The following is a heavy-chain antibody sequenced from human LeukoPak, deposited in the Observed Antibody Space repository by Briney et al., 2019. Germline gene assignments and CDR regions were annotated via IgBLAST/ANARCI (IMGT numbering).Heavy chain of an antibody. CDR2: IIPILGIA. Sequence: SVKVSCKASGGTFSSYAISWVRQAPGQGLEWMGRIIPILGIANYAQKFQGRVTITADKSTSTAYMELSSLRSEDTAVYYCARGIISGDWGALDYWGQGTLVTVSS. CDR1: GGTFSSYA. CDR3: ARGIISGDWGALDY. V-gene: IGHV1-69*04. D-gene: IGHD3/OR15-3a*01. J-gene: IGHJ4*02.